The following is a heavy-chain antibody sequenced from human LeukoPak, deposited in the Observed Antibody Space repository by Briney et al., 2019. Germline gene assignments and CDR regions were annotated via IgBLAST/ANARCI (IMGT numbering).Heavy chain of an antibody. D-gene: IGHD4-17*01. J-gene: IGHJ4*02. CDR3: ARDGDYHYFDY. Sequence: NPSETLSLTCTVSGGSISSYYLSWIRQPAGKGLEWIGRIYTSGSINYNPSLKSRVTMSVDASKNHFSLKLSSLTAADTAVYYCARDGDYHYFDYWGQGTLVTVSS. V-gene: IGHV4-4*07. CDR2: IYTSGSI. CDR1: GGSISSYY.